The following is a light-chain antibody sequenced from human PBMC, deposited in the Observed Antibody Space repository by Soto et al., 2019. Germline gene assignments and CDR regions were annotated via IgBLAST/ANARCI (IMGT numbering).Light chain of an antibody. CDR1: GSDIGGYNY. J-gene: IGLJ1*01. Sequence: QSVLTQPASVSGSPGQSITISCTGTGSDIGGYNYVSWYQQHPGKAPKVVIYEVSNRPLGVSNRFSASKSGNTASLIISGLQADDEADYFYSSYRSTTTFGVFGTGTKSPS. V-gene: IGLV2-14*01. CDR2: EVS. CDR3: SSYRSTTTFGV.